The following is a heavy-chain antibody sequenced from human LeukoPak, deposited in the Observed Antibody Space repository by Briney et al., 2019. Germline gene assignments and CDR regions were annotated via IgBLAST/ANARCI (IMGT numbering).Heavy chain of an antibody. D-gene: IGHD3-22*01. CDR3: ARSRHSEYHYDAGGYPLNWFDC. J-gene: IGHJ5*01. Sequence: TSETLSLTCSVSGGSIISHYWTWIRQPARKGLEWIGRIYSSGSTNYSPSLKRRVTMSVDTSKNQFSLKLTSVTAADTAVYYCARSRHSEYHYDAGGYPLNWFDCWGQGTQVTVSA. CDR1: GGSIISHY. V-gene: IGHV4-4*07. CDR2: IYSSGST.